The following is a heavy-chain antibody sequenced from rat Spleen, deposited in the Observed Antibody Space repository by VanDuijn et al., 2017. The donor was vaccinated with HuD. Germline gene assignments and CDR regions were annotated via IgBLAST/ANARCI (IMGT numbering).Heavy chain of an antibody. CDR2: ISTGGGNT. D-gene: IGHD1-2*01. V-gene: IGHV5S13*01. CDR3: ARDYSNYFPYWYFDF. Sequence: EVQLVESGGGLVQPGRSLKLSCAASGFTFSNYDMAWVRQAPTKGLEWIASISTGGGNTYYRDSVKGRFTISRDNAQNTQYLKMDSLRSEDTATYYCARDYSNYFPYWYFDFWGPGTMVTVSS. CDR1: GFTFSNYD. J-gene: IGHJ1*01.